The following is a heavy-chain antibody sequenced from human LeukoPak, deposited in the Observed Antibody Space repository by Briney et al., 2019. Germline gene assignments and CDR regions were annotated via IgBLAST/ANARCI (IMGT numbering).Heavy chain of an antibody. CDR2: IYTSGST. V-gene: IGHV4-61*02. CDR1: GGSISSGSYY. Sequence: SETLSLTCTVSGGSISSGSYYWGWIRQPAGKGLEWIGRIYTSGSTNYNPSLKGRVTISVDTSKNQFSLKLSSVTAAGTAVYYCARECGDYEGVCDAFDIWGQGTVVTVSS. D-gene: IGHD4-17*01. J-gene: IGHJ3*02. CDR3: ARECGDYEGVCDAFDI.